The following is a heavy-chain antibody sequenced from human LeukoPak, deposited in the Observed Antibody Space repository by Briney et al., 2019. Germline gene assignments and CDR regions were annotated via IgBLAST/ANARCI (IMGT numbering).Heavy chain of an antibody. CDR1: GGSISSDGYY. Sequence: SQTLSLTCTVSGGSISSDGYYWSWIRQHPGKGLEWIGYIYYSGSTYYNPSLKSRVTISVDTSKNQFSLKLSSVTAADTAVYYCARDLAGSAFFDYWGQGTLVTVSS. CDR3: ARDLAGSAFFDY. J-gene: IGHJ4*02. CDR2: IYYSGST. D-gene: IGHD3-9*01. V-gene: IGHV4-31*03.